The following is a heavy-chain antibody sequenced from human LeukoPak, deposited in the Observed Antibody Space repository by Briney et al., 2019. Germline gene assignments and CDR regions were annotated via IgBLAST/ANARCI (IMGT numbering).Heavy chain of an antibody. J-gene: IGHJ4*02. D-gene: IGHD3-16*01. CDR2: ISPDGRSE. CDR1: GFPFRNFC. Sequence: GSPRLPCSGPGFPFRNFCMARVRQAPGKGLGWLALISPDGRSEYYAGSVKGRFTISRDNSKSTVYLQMNSLRPEDTASYYCAKDYGGASNFWGQGTLVTVSS. V-gene: IGHV3-30*18. CDR3: AKDYGGASNF.